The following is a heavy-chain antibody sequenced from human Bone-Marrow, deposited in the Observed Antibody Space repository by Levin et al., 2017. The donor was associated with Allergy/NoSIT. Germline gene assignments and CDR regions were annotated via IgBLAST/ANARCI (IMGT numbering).Heavy chain of an antibody. CDR3: AKGAGIVAIYFDY. V-gene: IGHV3-7*01. J-gene: IGHJ4*02. D-gene: IGHD5-12*01. Sequence: CAASGFTFNNYWMSWVRQAPGKGLEWVANIKKDGSQKFYVDSVKGRFTISRDNAKNSLSLQMDSLRAEDTAVYYCAKGAGIVAIYFDYWGQGALVTVSS. CDR1: GFTFNNYW. CDR2: IKKDGSQK.